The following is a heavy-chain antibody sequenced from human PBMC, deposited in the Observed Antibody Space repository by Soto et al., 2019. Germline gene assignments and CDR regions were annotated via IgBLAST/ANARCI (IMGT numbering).Heavy chain of an antibody. CDR1: GGSISGSSYY. D-gene: IGHD3-3*01. Sequence: QLQLQESGPGLVRPSETLSLTCTVSGGSISGSSYYWGWIRQPPGEGLEWIGTIYYSGGTYYNPSLKSRLSMSVATSKNQFSLKLRSVTAADTAVYYCATAYSIFGATNWFDPWGQGTLVIASS. CDR3: ATAYSIFGATNWFDP. CDR2: IYYSGGT. J-gene: IGHJ5*02. V-gene: IGHV4-39*01.